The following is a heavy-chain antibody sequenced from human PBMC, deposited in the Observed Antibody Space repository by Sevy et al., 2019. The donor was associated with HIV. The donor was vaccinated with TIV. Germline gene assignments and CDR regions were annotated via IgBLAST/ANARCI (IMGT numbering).Heavy chain of an antibody. CDR1: GGSINSRSYY. D-gene: IGHD2-8*01. J-gene: IGHJ6*02. CDR3: ARDREEVEDIVLMGGMDV. CDR2: IYYRGST. V-gene: IGHV4-39*02. Sequence: SETLSLTCTVSGGSINSRSYYWGWIRQPPGKGLEWIGSIYYRGSTYYNPSLKSRVTISVDTSKNQFSLKLTSATAADTALYYCARDREEVEDIVLMGGMDVWGQGTTVTVSS.